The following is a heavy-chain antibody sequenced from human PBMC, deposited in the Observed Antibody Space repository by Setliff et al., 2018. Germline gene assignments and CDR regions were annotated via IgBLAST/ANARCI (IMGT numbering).Heavy chain of an antibody. CDR3: ARSSYSGSYLNV. CDR2: IYHSGST. D-gene: IGHD1-26*01. CDR1: GDSTSSSNW. V-gene: IGHV4-4*02. Sequence: SETLSLTCAVSGDSTSSSNWWNWVRQPPGKGLEWIGEIYHSGSTKYNPPLKSRVTISVDKSKNQFSLKLSSVTAADTAVYYCARSSYSGSYLNVWGQGTTVTVSS. J-gene: IGHJ6*02.